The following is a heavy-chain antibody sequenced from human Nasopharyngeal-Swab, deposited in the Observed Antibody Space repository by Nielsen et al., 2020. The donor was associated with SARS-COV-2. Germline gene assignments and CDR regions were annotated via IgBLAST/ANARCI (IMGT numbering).Heavy chain of an antibody. J-gene: IGHJ4*02. Sequence: GESLKISCSASGFTFSSYAMHWVRQAPGEGLEYVSAISSNGGSTYYADSVKGRFTISRDNSKNTLYLQMSSLRAEDTAVYYCVKDRLKGYYYDMWGQGTLVTVSS. CDR1: GFTFSSYA. CDR3: VKDRLKGYYYDM. D-gene: IGHD3-22*01. CDR2: ISSNGGST. V-gene: IGHV3-64D*08.